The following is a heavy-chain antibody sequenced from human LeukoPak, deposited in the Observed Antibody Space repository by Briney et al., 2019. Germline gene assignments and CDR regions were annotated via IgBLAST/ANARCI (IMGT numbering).Heavy chain of an antibody. D-gene: IGHD4-17*01. CDR1: GXIFSNYA. V-gene: IGHV3-64D*06. CDR2: ISNNGGST. J-gene: IGHJ4*02. Sequence: GGSLRLSCSASGXIFSNYAVHWVRQAPGKGLEYVSGISNNGGSTYYADSVKGRFTISRDNSKNTLSLQMSSLRVEDTAVYYCVKVPLRPYYFDYGGQGTLVTVSS. CDR3: VKVPLRPYYFDY.